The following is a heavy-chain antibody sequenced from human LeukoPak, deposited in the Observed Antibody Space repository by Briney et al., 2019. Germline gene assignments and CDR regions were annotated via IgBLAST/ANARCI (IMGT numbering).Heavy chain of an antibody. CDR1: GFTFSSYA. CDR2: ISGRGGST. Sequence: GGSLRLSCAASGFTFSSYAMSWVRPAPGKGLEWVSAISGRGGSTYYADSVKGRFTISRDNSKNTLYLQMNSLRAEDTAVYYCATRPVDTAMVTKHDYWGQGTLVTVSS. D-gene: IGHD5-18*01. V-gene: IGHV3-23*01. J-gene: IGHJ4*02. CDR3: ATRPVDTAMVTKHDY.